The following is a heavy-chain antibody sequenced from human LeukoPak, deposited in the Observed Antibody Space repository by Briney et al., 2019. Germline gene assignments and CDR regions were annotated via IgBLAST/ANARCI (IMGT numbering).Heavy chain of an antibody. D-gene: IGHD5-12*01. CDR1: GGSISSSSYY. V-gene: IGHV4-39*01. Sequence: SETLSLTCTVSGGSISSSSYYWGWIRQPPGKGLEWIGSIYYSGSTYYNPSLKSRVSISVDTSKNQFSLKLSSVTAADTAVYYCARRSGYDDPPFDYWGQGTLVTVS. CDR3: ARRSGYDDPPFDY. J-gene: IGHJ4*02. CDR2: IYYSGST.